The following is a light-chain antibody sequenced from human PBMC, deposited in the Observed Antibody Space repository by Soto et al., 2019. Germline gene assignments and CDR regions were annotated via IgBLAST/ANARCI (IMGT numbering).Light chain of an antibody. Sequence: EIVMTQSPATLSVSPVGTATLSCRASQSVAGNLAWYQQKPGQPPRLLIYGVSTRATGVPARFSGSGSETDFSLTISSLQIEDFALYYCQQSNNWPPLTFGGGTKVDI. CDR3: QQSNNWPPLT. V-gene: IGKV3-15*01. CDR2: GVS. CDR1: QSVAGN. J-gene: IGKJ4*01.